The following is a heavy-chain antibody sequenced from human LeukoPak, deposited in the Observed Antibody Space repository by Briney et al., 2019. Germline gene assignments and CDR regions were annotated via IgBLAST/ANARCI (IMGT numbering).Heavy chain of an antibody. CDR3: ARDPNGDYIGAFDF. J-gene: IGHJ3*01. Sequence: PGGSLRLSCIASGFPFRNFAMMWVRQAPGKGLEWVSAIHAGGDSTVYADAVRGRFTISRDNSNNALYLQMNELRADDTAVYYCARDPNGDYIGAFDFWGQGTMVTVS. V-gene: IGHV3-23*01. D-gene: IGHD4-17*01. CDR2: IHAGGDST. CDR1: GFPFRNFA.